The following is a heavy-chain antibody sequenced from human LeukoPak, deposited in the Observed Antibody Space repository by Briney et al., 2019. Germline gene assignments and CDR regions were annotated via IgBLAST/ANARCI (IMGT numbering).Heavy chain of an antibody. Sequence: GGSLRLSCAASGFTFNIYEMNWVRQAPEKGLEWVSYISGGGETKYYADSVKGRCTISRDNGKNSMYLQMHSLRAEDTAVYYCVRAEVGTTLKYYYYYMDVWGKGTTVTVSS. CDR2: ISGGGETK. D-gene: IGHD1-26*01. V-gene: IGHV3-48*03. CDR1: GFTFNIYE. CDR3: VRAEVGTTLKYYYYYMDV. J-gene: IGHJ6*03.